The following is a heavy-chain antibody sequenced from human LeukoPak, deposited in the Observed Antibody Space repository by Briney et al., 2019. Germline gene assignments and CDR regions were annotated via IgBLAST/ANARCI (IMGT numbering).Heavy chain of an antibody. Sequence: PSETLSLTCAVSSYSISSGYYWGWIRQPPGKGLEWIGSIYHSGSTYYNPSLKSRVTISVDTSKNQFSLKLSSVTAADTAVYYCAGLRLPYYYGMDVWGKGTTVTVSS. CDR3: AGLRLPYYYGMDV. CDR2: IYHSGST. V-gene: IGHV4-38-2*01. J-gene: IGHJ6*04. CDR1: SYSISSGYY. D-gene: IGHD5-12*01.